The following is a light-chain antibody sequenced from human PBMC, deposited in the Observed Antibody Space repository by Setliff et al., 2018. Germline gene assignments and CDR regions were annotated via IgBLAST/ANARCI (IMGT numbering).Light chain of an antibody. CDR2: DVS. Sequence: QSVLTQPASVSGSPGQSITISCSGTTSDIGTYNYVSWYQQHPGKVPRLMIYDVSNRPSGVSNRFSGSKNGNTASLTISGLQTEDEADYYCCSFTSSSTLPYVFGTGTKGTVL. CDR3: CSFTSSSTLPYV. CDR1: TSDIGTYNY. J-gene: IGLJ1*01. V-gene: IGLV2-14*03.